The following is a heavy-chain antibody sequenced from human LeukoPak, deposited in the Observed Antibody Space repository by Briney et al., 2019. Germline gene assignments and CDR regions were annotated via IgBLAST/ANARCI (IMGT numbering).Heavy chain of an antibody. CDR2: IYYSGST. V-gene: IGHV4-39*07. CDR3: ARSSEGRYYYDSSGFSYYYYYMDV. D-gene: IGHD3-22*01. Sequence: SETLSLTCGVSGASISSGTYSWSWIRQPPGKGLEWIGSIYYSGSTYYNPSLKSRVTISVDTSKNQFSLKLSSVTAADTAVYYCARSSEGRYYYDSSGFSYYYYYMDVWGKGTTVTISS. J-gene: IGHJ6*03. CDR1: GASISSGTYS.